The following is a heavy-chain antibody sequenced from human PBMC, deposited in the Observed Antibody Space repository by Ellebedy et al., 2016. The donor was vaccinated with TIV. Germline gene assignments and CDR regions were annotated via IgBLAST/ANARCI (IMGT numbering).Heavy chain of an antibody. D-gene: IGHD1-26*01. CDR3: ARDTLVGVTDSYFDY. CDR2: INSDGSST. J-gene: IGHJ4*02. Sequence: GESLKISCAASGFTFTQYWLHWVRQAPGKGPVWVSRINSDGSSTTYADSVKGRFTISRDNAKNTLYLQMNNLRAEDTAVYYCARDTLVGVTDSYFDYWGQGTLVTVSS. V-gene: IGHV3-74*01. CDR1: GFTFTQYW.